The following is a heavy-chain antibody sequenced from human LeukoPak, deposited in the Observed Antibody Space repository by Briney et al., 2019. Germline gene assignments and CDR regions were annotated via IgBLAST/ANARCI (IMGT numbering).Heavy chain of an antibody. Sequence: ASVKVSCKASGGTFISYAISWVRQAPGQGHEWMGRIIPIFGTANYAQKFQGRVTITTDESTSTAYMELSSLRSEDTAVYYCATPGAYYDILTGLRDDAFDIWGQGTMVTVSS. D-gene: IGHD3-9*01. J-gene: IGHJ3*02. CDR3: ATPGAYYDILTGLRDDAFDI. CDR2: IIPIFGTA. V-gene: IGHV1-69*05. CDR1: GGTFISYA.